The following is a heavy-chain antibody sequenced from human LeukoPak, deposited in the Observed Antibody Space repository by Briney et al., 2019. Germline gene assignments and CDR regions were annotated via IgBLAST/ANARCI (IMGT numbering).Heavy chain of an antibody. J-gene: IGHJ2*01. CDR2: IYYSGST. CDR3: ARLVAGDYWYFDL. CDR1: GGSVSSGSYY. V-gene: IGHV4-61*01. D-gene: IGHD6-19*01. Sequence: SETLSLTCTVSGGSVSSGSYYWSWIRQPPGKGLEWIGYIYYSGSTNYNPSLKSRVTISVDTSKNQFSLKLSSVTAADMAVYYCARLVAGDYWYFDLWGRGTLVTVSS.